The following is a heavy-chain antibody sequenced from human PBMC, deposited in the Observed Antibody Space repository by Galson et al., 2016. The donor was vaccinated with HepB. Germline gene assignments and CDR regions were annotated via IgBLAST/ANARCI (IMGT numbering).Heavy chain of an antibody. J-gene: IGHJ4*02. D-gene: IGHD3-9*01. CDR1: GFTFSTHW. V-gene: IGHV3-74*01. CDR2: ISEDGRAT. CDR3: ARGGLRYWLDL. Sequence: SLRLSCAASGFTFSTHWMHWVRQAPGKGLVCVSRISEDGRATNYADSVKGRFAISRDNAKNTLYLQMDSLRDEDTALYFCARGGLRYWLDLWGQGTQVTVSS.